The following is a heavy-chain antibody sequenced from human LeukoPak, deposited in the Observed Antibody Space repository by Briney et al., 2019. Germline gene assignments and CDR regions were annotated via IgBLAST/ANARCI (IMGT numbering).Heavy chain of an antibody. J-gene: IGHJ4*02. CDR3: ARGGVIILRTIYDYFDY. Sequence: PSRTLSLTCTVSGASIGSDEYYWSWIRQVPGKGLEWIGCVHNSGTTFCNPSLKSRVIISVDTSKDQFSLRLDSVTAADTAVYFCARGGVIILRTIYDYFDYWGQGTLVSVST. CDR1: GASIGSDEYY. V-gene: IGHV4-31*03. D-gene: IGHD3-3*01. CDR2: VHNSGTT.